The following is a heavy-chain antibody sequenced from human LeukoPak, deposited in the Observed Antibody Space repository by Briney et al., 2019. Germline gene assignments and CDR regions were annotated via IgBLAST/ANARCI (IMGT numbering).Heavy chain of an antibody. Sequence: PGGSLRLSCAASGFTFDDYGMSWVRQAPGKGLEWVSGINWNGGSTGYADSVKGRFTISRDNAKNSLYLQMNSLRAEDTALYYCARSDYCTNGVCPVRYYYYYMDVWGKGTTVTVSS. CDR3: ARSDYCTNGVCPVRYYYYYMDV. J-gene: IGHJ6*03. D-gene: IGHD2-8*01. CDR1: GFTFDDYG. CDR2: INWNGGST. V-gene: IGHV3-20*04.